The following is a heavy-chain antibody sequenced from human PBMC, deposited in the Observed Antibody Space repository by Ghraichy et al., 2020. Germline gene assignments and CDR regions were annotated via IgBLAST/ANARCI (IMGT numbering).Heavy chain of an antibody. CDR3: AADRPPLIDYYDSDKNIRFCDF. Sequence: ASVKVSCKVSGYTVTELSIHWVRQAPGKGLEWMGGFDHEIRETLYAPTFEGRVAMSEDTYSDTAYMQLDGLRSEDTAVYYCAADRPPLIDYYDSDKNIRFCDFWGQGTLVTVSS. CDR1: GYTVTELS. J-gene: IGHJ4*02. D-gene: IGHD3-22*01. CDR2: FDHEIRET. V-gene: IGHV1-24*01.